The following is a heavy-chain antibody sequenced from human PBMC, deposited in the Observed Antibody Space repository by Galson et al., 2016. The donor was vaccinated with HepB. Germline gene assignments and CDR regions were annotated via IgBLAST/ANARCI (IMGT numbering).Heavy chain of an antibody. CDR2: ISSSGTII. V-gene: IGHV3-48*02. D-gene: IGHD6-19*01. CDR1: GFTFSSYS. Sequence: SLRLSCAASGFTFSSYSMNWVRQAPGKGLEWVLYISSSGTIIYYVDSVKGRFTISRDNAKNAPYLHMNSLRDEDTAVYYCARGGVAVAGGEYYYYNGLDVWGQGTTVTVSS. CDR3: ARGGVAVAGGEYYYYNGLDV. J-gene: IGHJ6*02.